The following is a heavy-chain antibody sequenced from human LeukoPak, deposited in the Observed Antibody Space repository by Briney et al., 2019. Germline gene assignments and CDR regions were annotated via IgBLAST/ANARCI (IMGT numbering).Heavy chain of an antibody. V-gene: IGHV4-39*07. CDR1: GGSISSSSYY. J-gene: IGHJ4*02. D-gene: IGHD3-16*02. CDR2: IYYSGST. Sequence: SETLSLTCTVSGGSISSSSYYWGWIRQPPGKGLEWIGSIYYSGSTYYNPSLKSRVTISVDTSKNQFSLKLSSVTAADTAVYYCARVGASRDYVWGSYRPYYFDYWGQGTLVTVSS. CDR3: ARVGASRDYVWGSYRPYYFDY.